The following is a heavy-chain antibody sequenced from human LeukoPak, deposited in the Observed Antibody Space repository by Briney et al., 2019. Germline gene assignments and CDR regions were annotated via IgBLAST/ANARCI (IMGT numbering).Heavy chain of an antibody. Sequence: GGLRLSCAASGFTFRRYAVSWVRQAPGKGLEWVSPSSSSGGSSFYADSVKGRFTISRDKSKNTLYLQMNSRRADDTAVYYCARGWNYVAYWGQGTLVTVSS. CDR1: GFTFRRYA. V-gene: IGHV3-23*01. CDR3: ARGWNYVAY. D-gene: IGHD6-19*01. J-gene: IGHJ4*02. CDR2: SSSSGGSS.